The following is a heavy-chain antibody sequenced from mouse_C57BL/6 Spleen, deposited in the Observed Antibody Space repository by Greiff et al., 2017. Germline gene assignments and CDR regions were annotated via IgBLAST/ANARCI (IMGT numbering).Heavy chain of an antibody. Sequence: VQLQQSGPELVKPGASVKISCKASGYTFTDYYMNWVKQGHGKSLEWIGDINPNNGGTSYNQKFKGKATLTVDKSSSTAYMQLRSLTSEDSAVYYLARGYCGREGYIDVWGTGTTVTVSS. J-gene: IGHJ1*03. D-gene: IGHD1-1*01. CDR2: INPNNGGT. CDR3: ARGYCGREGYIDV. CDR1: GYTFTDYY. V-gene: IGHV1-26*01.